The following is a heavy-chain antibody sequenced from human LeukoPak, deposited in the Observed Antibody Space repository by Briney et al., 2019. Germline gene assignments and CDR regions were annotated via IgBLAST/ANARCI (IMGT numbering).Heavy chain of an antibody. V-gene: IGHV3-7*01. Sequence: GGSLRLSCAASGFTFSSYWMSWVRQAPGKGLEWVANIKQDGSEKYYVDSVKGRFTISRDNAKNSLYLQMNSLSAEDTAVYYCARSLAAWVNYYDSSGYYFDYWGQGTLVTVSS. CDR2: IKQDGSEK. D-gene: IGHD3-22*01. CDR3: ARSLAAWVNYYDSSGYYFDY. CDR1: GFTFSSYW. J-gene: IGHJ4*02.